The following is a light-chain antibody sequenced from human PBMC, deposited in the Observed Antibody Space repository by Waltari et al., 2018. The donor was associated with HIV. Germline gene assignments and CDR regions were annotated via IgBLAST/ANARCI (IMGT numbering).Light chain of an antibody. CDR2: SNN. V-gene: IGLV1-44*01. CDR3: AAWDANLNGRL. J-gene: IGLJ2*01. Sequence: QSVLPQSPSASGTPGQRVTLSCSASISNLGGNTVSSYQHLPHTAPTLLIYSNNRRPSGVPDRFSGSKSGTSASLAISGLQSEDEADYYCAAWDANLNGRLFGGGTKLTVL. CDR1: ISNLGGNT.